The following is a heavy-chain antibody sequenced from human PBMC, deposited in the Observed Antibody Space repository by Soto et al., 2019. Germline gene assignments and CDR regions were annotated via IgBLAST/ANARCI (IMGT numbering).Heavy chain of an antibody. V-gene: IGHV1-8*01. D-gene: IGHD1-26*01. CDR1: GYIFTSYD. CDR3: ARGELQTRNYYYYYGMDV. CDR2: MNPNSGNT. J-gene: IGHJ6*02. Sequence: ASVKVSCKASGYIFTSYDINWVRQATGQGLEWMGWMNPNSGNTGYAQKFQGRVTMTRNTSISTAYMELSSLRSEDTAVYYCARGELQTRNYYYYYGMDVWGQGTTVTSP.